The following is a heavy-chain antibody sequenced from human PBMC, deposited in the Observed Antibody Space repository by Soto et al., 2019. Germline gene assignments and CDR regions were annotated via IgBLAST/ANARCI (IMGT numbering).Heavy chain of an antibody. D-gene: IGHD3-22*01. CDR2: IYYSGST. V-gene: IGHV4-31*03. Sequence: QVQLQESGPGLVKPSQTLSLTCTVSGGSISSGGYYWSWIRQHPGKGLEWIGYIYYSGSTYYNPSLKSRVTISVDTSKNQFSLKLSSVTAADTAVYYCARGNYYDSSGRQGFDYWGQGTLVTVSS. J-gene: IGHJ4*02. CDR1: GGSISSGGYY. CDR3: ARGNYYDSSGRQGFDY.